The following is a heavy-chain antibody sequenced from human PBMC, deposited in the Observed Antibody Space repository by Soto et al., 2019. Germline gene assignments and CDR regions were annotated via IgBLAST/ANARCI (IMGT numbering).Heavy chain of an antibody. CDR1: GGTFSSYA. CDR3: ARAIAMVTGYYFDY. J-gene: IGHJ4*02. V-gene: IGHV1-69*01. CDR2: IIPIFGTA. D-gene: IGHD5-18*01. Sequence: QVQLVQSGAEVKKPGSSVKVSCKASGGTFSSYAISWVRQAPGQGLEWMGGIIPIFGTANYAQKFQGRVTITADESTSTADMELSSLRSEDTAVYYCARAIAMVTGYYFDYWGKGTLVTVSS.